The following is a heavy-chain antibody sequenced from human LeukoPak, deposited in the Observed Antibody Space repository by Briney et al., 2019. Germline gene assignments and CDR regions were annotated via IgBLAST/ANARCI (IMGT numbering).Heavy chain of an antibody. CDR2: ISAYNGNT. V-gene: IGHV1-18*01. CDR3: ATSWGPDTSAFRWGRDGMDV. D-gene: IGHD3-16*01. Sequence: ASVKVSCKASGYTFTSYGISWVRQAPGQGLEWMGWISAYNGNTNYAQKLQGRVTMTTDTSTSTAYMELRNLRSDDTAVYYCATSWGPDTSAFRWGRDGMDVWGQGTTVIVS. J-gene: IGHJ6*02. CDR1: GYTFTSYG.